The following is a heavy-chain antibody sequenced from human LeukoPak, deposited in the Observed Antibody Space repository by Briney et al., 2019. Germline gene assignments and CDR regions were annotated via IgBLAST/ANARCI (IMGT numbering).Heavy chain of an antibody. V-gene: IGHV3-21*01. CDR2: ISSSSSYI. Sequence: GGSLRLSCAASGFTFSSYSMNWVRQAPGKGLEWVSSISSSSSYIYYADSVKGRFTISRDNAKNSLYLQMSSLRAEDTAVYYCARPYSSSSPFDYWGQGTLVTVSS. D-gene: IGHD6-6*01. J-gene: IGHJ4*02. CDR3: ARPYSSSSPFDY. CDR1: GFTFSSYS.